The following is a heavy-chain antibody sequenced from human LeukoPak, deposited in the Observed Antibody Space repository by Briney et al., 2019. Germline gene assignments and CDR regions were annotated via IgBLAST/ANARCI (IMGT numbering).Heavy chain of an antibody. CDR1: GYTFTSYG. CDR2: ISAYNGNT. D-gene: IGHD2-15*01. V-gene: IGHV1-18*01. Sequence: ASVKVSCKASGYTFTSYGISWVRQAPGQGLEWMGWISAYNGNTNNAQKLQGRVTMTTDTSTSTAYMELRSLRSDDTAVYYCARDSVVVAATSFDYWGQGTLVTVSS. CDR3: ARDSVVVAATSFDY. J-gene: IGHJ4*02.